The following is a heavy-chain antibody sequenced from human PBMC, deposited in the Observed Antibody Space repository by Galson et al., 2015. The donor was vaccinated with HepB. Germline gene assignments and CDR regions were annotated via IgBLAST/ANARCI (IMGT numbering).Heavy chain of an antibody. CDR1: GFSFTRYA. CDR3: ARDYYGSGSYPYEAFDI. J-gene: IGHJ3*02. V-gene: IGHV3-53*04. CDR2: IYSGGTT. D-gene: IGHD3-10*01. Sequence: SLRLSCAASGFSFTRYAMTWVRQAPGKGLEWVSVIYSGGTTYYADSVKGRFTISRHNSKNPLYLQMNSLRAEDTAVYYCARDYYGSGSYPYEAFDIWGQGTMVTVSS.